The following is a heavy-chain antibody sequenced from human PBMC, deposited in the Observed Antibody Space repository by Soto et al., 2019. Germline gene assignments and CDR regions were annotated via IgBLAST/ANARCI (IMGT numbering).Heavy chain of an antibody. J-gene: IGHJ6*02. CDR2: IYYSGST. CDR1: GGSISSSSYY. V-gene: IGHV4-39*01. Sequence: PSETLSLTCTVSGGSISSSSYYWGWIRQPPGEGLEWIGSIYYSGSTYYNPSLKSRVTISVDTSKNQFSLKLSSVTAADTAVYYCAKLYSSSDYYYGMDVWGQGTTVTVS. D-gene: IGHD6-6*01. CDR3: AKLYSSSDYYYGMDV.